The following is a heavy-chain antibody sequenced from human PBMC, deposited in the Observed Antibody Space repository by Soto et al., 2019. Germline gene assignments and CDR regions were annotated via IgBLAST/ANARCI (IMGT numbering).Heavy chain of an antibody. CDR2: ISYSGST. J-gene: IGHJ4*02. D-gene: IGHD2-2*01. CDR3: ARRVVPAAGPFYFDY. Sequence: SETLCLTCTVSGGSIRGSGGYWDWIRQPPGKGLEWIGSISYSGSTYYNPSLKSRVTISVDASKNQFSLKLSSVTAADTAMYYCARRVVPAAGPFYFDYWGQGTLVTVSS. V-gene: IGHV4-39*01. CDR1: GGSIRGSGGY.